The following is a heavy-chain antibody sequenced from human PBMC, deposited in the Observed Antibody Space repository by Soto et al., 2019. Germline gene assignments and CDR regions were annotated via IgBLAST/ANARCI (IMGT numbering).Heavy chain of an antibody. J-gene: IGHJ4*02. V-gene: IGHV1-2*02. CDR3: ARPPGYISDWYYFDL. CDR1: GYTFIDYY. CDR2: ISPKSGGT. Sequence: VSVKVCFKGSGYTFIDYYMHWVRQAPGQGFEWMGRISPKSGGTNYAQKFQGRVTMTWDTSLNTAYMELSSLMSEDTAVYYCARPPGYISDWYYFDLWGQGTMVTVSS. D-gene: IGHD6-19*01.